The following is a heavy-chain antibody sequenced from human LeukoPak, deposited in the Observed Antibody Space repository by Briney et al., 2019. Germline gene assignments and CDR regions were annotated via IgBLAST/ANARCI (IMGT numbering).Heavy chain of an antibody. V-gene: IGHV4-34*01. J-gene: IGHJ5*02. Sequence: PSETLSLTCTVSGGSISSYYWSWIRQPPGKGLEWIGEINHSGSTNYNPSLKSRVTISVDTSKNQFSLKLSSVTAADTAVYYCARVAHYCSSTSCYAGWFDPWGQGTLVTVSS. CDR1: GGSISSYY. CDR3: ARVAHYCSSTSCYAGWFDP. D-gene: IGHD2-2*01. CDR2: INHSGST.